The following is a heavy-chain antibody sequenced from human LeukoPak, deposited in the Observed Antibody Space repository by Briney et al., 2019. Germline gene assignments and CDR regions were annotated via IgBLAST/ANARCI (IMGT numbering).Heavy chain of an antibody. CDR2: ISSDSSYI. CDR3: ARGTTTVTTLGDY. J-gene: IGHJ4*02. V-gene: IGHV3-21*01. Sequence: GGFLRLSCAASGFTFSSYSMNWVRQAPGKGLEWVSSISSDSSYIYYADSVRGRFTISRDNAKNSLYLQMNSLRAEDTAVYYCARGTTTVTTLGDYWGQGTLVTVS. D-gene: IGHD4-17*01. CDR1: GFTFSSYS.